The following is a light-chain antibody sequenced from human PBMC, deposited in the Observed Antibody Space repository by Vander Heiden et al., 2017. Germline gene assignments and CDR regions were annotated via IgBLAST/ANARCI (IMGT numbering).Light chain of an antibody. CDR3: TSYTSRTTWV. J-gene: IGLJ2*01. CDR1: SSDVGGYNY. CDR2: DVS. Sequence: QSALTQPASVSGSPGQSITISCTGTSSDVGGYNYVSWYQQHPGKAPKVMIYDVSNRPSGASNRFSGSKSGNTASLTISGLQAEDEADYYCTSYTSRTTWVFGGGTKLTVL. V-gene: IGLV2-14*03.